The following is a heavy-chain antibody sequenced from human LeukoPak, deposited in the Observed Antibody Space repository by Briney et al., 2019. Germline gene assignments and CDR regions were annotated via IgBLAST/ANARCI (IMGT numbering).Heavy chain of an antibody. CDR1: GFTFSNAW. D-gene: IGHD6-13*01. CDR2: ITGSSSTI. CDR3: AKEGYIDY. V-gene: IGHV3-48*01. Sequence: GGSLRLSCAASGFTFSNAWMSWVRQAPGKGLEWVSFITGSSSTIYYADSVKGRFTISGDNAKNSLFLQMNSLRTEDTAVYYCAKEGYIDYWGQGTLVTVSS. J-gene: IGHJ4*02.